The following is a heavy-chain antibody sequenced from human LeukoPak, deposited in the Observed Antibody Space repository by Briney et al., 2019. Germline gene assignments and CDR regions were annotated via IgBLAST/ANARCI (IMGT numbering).Heavy chain of an antibody. V-gene: IGHV3-30*18. D-gene: IGHD2-2*01. CDR1: GFTLSSYD. J-gene: IGHJ4*02. CDR2: ISYDGGNE. CDR3: AKEFSSHFDY. Sequence: GGSLRLSCAASGFTLSSYDMHWVRQAPGKGLEWVAVISYDGGNEYYADSVKGRFTISRDNSKNTLYLQMNSLRAEDTAVYYCAKEFSSHFDYWVQGTLVTVSS.